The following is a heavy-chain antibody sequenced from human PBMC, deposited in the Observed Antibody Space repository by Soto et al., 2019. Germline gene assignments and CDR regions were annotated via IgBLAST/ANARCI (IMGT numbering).Heavy chain of an antibody. J-gene: IGHJ5*01. CDR2: IIPIYGTP. D-gene: IGHD2-2*01. CDR3: ASQDPPRDRYCSSYSCYDGWFES. V-gene: IGHV1-69*01. Sequence: QVQLDQSGPEVKKSGSSVKVSCKASGGAFGTFAISWLRQAPRQGLEWMGGIIPIYGTPHYAQIFKGRVTISADASTDTGYMEVTSLTSADTAVYYCASQDPPRDRYCSSYSCYDGWFESWGQGTLVTVST. CDR1: GGAFGTFA.